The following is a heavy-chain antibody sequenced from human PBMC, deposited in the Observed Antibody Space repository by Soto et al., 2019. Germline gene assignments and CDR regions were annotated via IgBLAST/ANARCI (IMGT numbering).Heavy chain of an antibody. D-gene: IGHD6-19*01. V-gene: IGHV4-34*01. Sequence: SETLSLTCAVYGGSFSGYYWSWIRQPPGKGLEWIGEINHSGSTNYNPSLKSRVTISVDTSKNQFSLKLSSVTAADTAVYYCARKGGSXWYVSNWFDPWGQGTLVTVS. J-gene: IGHJ5*01. CDR3: ARKGGSXWYVSNWFDP. CDR1: GGSFSGYY. CDR2: INHSGST.